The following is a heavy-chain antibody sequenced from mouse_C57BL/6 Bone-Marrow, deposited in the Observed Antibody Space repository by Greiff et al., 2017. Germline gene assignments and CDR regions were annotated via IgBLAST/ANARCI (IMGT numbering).Heavy chain of an antibody. J-gene: IGHJ1*03. V-gene: IGHV1-50*01. D-gene: IGHD4-1*01. CDR3: ASELTGTWRYFDV. Sequence: QVQLQQPGAELVKPGASVKLSCKASGYTFTSYWMQWVKQRPGQGLEWIGEIDPSDSYTNSNQKFKGKATLTVDTSSSPAYMQLSSLTSEDSAVYYCASELTGTWRYFDVWGTGTTVTVSS. CDR1: GYTFTSYW. CDR2: IDPSDSYT.